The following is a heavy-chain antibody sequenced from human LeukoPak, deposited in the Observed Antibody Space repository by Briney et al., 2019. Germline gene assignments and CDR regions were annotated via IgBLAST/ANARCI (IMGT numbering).Heavy chain of an antibody. J-gene: IGHJ6*03. D-gene: IGHD2-2*01. CDR2: ISHSGTP. V-gene: IGHV4-34*01. Sequence: SETLSLTCAVSGGSSSGYSWTWIRQPPGRGLGWIGEISHSGTPNYKPSLKSRSTMSGATPPNQFSLRLFSVAAADTAIYFCARLGLDIILGPPAQRGKYFYYMDVWGKGTTVTVSS. CDR1: GGSSSGYS. CDR3: ARLGLDIILGPPAQRGKYFYYMDV.